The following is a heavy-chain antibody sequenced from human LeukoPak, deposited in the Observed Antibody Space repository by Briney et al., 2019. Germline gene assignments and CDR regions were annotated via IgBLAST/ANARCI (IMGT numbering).Heavy chain of an antibody. V-gene: IGHV1-69*17. CDR3: AREAKVDYYYGMDV. CDR1: GGTFSSYA. D-gene: IGHD1-26*01. Sequence: ASVRVSCKASGGTFSSYAISWVRQAPGQGLEWMGGIIPIFGIANYAQKFQGRVTITADKSTSTAYMELSSLRSEDTAVYYCAREAKVDYYYGMDVWGQGTTVTVSS. CDR2: IIPIFGIA. J-gene: IGHJ6*02.